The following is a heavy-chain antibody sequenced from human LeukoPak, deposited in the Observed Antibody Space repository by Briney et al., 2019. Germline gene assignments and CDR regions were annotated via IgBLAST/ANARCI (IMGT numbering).Heavy chain of an antibody. CDR1: GYTFTGYY. CDR2: INPNSGGT. D-gene: IGHD3-22*01. J-gene: IGHJ4*02. Sequence: ASVKVSCKASGYTFTGYYMHWVRQATGQGLEWMGWINPNSGGTNYAQKFQGRVTMTRDTSISTAYMELSRLRSDDTAVYYCASSYYYDSSGLMYPIDYWGQGTLVTVSS. CDR3: ASSYYYDSSGLMYPIDY. V-gene: IGHV1-2*02.